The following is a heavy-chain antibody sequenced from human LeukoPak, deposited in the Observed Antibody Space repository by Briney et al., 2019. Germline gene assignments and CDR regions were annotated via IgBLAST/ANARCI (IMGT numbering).Heavy chain of an antibody. CDR2: ISTSSNTI. Sequence: GGSLRPSCAASGFTFSSYEMNWVRQAPGKGLEWVSYISTSSNTIYYADSVKGRFTLSRDNAKNSLYLQMNSLRAEDTAVYYCARDFRYRAFDIWGQGTMVTVSS. CDR3: ARDFRYRAFDI. J-gene: IGHJ3*02. D-gene: IGHD2-2*02. CDR1: GFTFSSYE. V-gene: IGHV3-48*03.